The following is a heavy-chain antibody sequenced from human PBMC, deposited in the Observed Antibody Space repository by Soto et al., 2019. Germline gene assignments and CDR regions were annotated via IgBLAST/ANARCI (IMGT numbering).Heavy chain of an antibody. J-gene: IGHJ4*02. D-gene: IGHD3-10*01. Sequence: QLGGSLRLSCAASGFTFSSYAMSWVRQAPGKGLEWVSAISGSGGSTYYADSVKGRFTISRDNSKNTLYLQMNSLRAEDTAVYYCAKSRLWFGEPIHYFDYWGQGTLVTVSA. CDR3: AKSRLWFGEPIHYFDY. CDR2: ISGSGGST. CDR1: GFTFSSYA. V-gene: IGHV3-23*01.